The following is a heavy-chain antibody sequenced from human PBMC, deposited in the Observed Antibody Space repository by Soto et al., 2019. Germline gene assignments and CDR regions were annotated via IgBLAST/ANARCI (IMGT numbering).Heavy chain of an antibody. CDR2: ISGSGGST. Sequence: EVQLLESGGGLVQPGGSLRLSCAASGFTFSSYAMSWVRQAPGKGLEWVSAISGSGGSTYYADSVKGRFTISRDNSKNTLYLQMNSPRAEDTAVYYCAKDGSKSGSYTHRDYYYYYYGMDVWGQGTTVTVSS. V-gene: IGHV3-23*01. CDR3: AKDGSKSGSYTHRDYYYYYYGMDV. D-gene: IGHD1-26*01. CDR1: GFTFSSYA. J-gene: IGHJ6*02.